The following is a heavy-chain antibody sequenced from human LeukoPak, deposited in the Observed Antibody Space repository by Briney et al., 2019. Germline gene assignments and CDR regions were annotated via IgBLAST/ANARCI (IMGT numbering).Heavy chain of an antibody. V-gene: IGHV1-18*01. CDR3: ARLGTAMAKADY. CDR1: GFTFSTYG. J-gene: IGHJ4*02. Sequence: ASVKVSCKASGFTFSTYGITWVRQAPGRGLEWMGWISNYNGNTHYAQKLQGRVTMTTDTSTSTAYMELRSLRSDDTAVYYCARLGTAMAKADYWGQGTLVTVSS. CDR2: ISNYNGNT. D-gene: IGHD5-18*01.